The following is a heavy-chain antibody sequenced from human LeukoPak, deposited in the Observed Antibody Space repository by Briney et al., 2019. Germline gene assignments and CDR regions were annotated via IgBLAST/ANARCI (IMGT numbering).Heavy chain of an antibody. CDR3: ARGGRLYDSSGYYDDY. D-gene: IGHD3-22*01. CDR1: GYTFTSYA. Sequence: GASVKVSCKASGYTFTSYAMHWVRQAPGQRLEWMGWINAGNGNTKYSQKFQGRVTMTRNTSISTAYMELSSLRSEDTAVYYCARGGRLYDSSGYYDDYWGQGTLVTVSS. J-gene: IGHJ4*02. CDR2: INAGNGNT. V-gene: IGHV1-3*01.